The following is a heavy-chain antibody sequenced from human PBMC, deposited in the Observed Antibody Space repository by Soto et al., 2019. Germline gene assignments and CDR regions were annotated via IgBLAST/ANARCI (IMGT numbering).Heavy chain of an antibody. Sequence: ASVKLSCKASGYTFTGYYMHWVRQAPGQGLEWMGWINPNSGGTNYAQKFQGWVTMTRDTSISTAYMELSRLRSDDTAVYYCARLSLRFLECLRPWLYYGMDVWGQGTTVTVSS. CDR2: INPNSGGT. CDR1: GYTFTGYY. D-gene: IGHD3-3*01. V-gene: IGHV1-2*04. CDR3: ARLSLRFLECLRPWLYYGMDV. J-gene: IGHJ6*02.